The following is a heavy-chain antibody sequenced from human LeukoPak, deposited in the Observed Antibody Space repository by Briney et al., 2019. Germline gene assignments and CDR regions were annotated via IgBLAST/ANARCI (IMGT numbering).Heavy chain of an antibody. D-gene: IGHD5-12*01. CDR2: IKQDGSEK. J-gene: IGHJ5*02. CDR3: ARDGDSGYDYGEGWFDP. CDR1: GFTFSSYW. Sequence: PGGSLRLSCAASGFTFSSYWMSWVRQAPGKGLEWVANIKQDGSEKYYVDSVKGRFTISRDNAKNSLYLQMNSLRAEDTAVYYCARDGDSGYDYGEGWFDPWGQGTLVTVSS. V-gene: IGHV3-7*01.